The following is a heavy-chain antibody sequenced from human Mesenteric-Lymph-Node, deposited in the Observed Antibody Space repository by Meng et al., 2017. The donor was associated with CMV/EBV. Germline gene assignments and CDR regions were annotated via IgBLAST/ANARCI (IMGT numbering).Heavy chain of an antibody. V-gene: IGHV4-59*01. J-gene: IGHJ3*02. CDR2: IYYSGST. Sequence: GSLRLSCTASGGSISSYYWSWIRQPPGKGLEWIGYIYYSGSTNYNPSLKSRVTISVDTSKNHFSLKLSSVTAADTAVYYWAREGFDWFGDFDIWGQGTMVTVS. CDR1: GGSISSYY. CDR3: AREGFDWFGDFDI. D-gene: IGHD3-9*01.